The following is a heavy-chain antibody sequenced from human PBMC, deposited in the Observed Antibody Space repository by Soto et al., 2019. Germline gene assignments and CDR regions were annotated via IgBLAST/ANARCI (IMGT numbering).Heavy chain of an antibody. CDR1: GIPPNYYL. CDR2: ISSDGSST. J-gene: IGHJ4*02. D-gene: IGHD3-22*01. V-gene: IGHV3-74*01. Sequence: GGALRPSCAPSGIPPNYYLKHWAPQPSGKRLVWVSRISSDGSSTYYADSVKGRFTISRDNSKNTLYLQMNSLRAEDTAVYYCARDRPEYYYDSSGYYPFRGQGTLVTVSS. CDR3: ARDRPEYYYDSSGYYPF.